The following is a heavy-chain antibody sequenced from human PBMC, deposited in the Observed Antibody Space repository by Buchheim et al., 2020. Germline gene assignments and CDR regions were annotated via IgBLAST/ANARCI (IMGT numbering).Heavy chain of an antibody. CDR1: GFTFSGYE. V-gene: IGHV3-48*03. J-gene: IGHJ3*02. CDR3: AGKHIVVVTASDAFDI. D-gene: IGHD2-21*02. Sequence: EVQLVESGGGLVQPGGSLRLSCAASGFTFSGYEMNWVRQAPGKGLEWVSYICSSGSTIYYADSLKGRFTISRDNAKNPPYLQMNSLRAEDTAVYYCAGKHIVVVTASDAFDIWGQGT. CDR2: ICSSGSTI.